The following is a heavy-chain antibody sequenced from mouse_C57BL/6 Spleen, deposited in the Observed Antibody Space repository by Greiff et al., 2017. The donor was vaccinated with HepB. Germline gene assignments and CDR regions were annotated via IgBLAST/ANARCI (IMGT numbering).Heavy chain of an antibody. CDR1: GYAFSSSW. CDR3: ARAKGLYYYGSSLHYYAMDY. J-gene: IGHJ4*01. D-gene: IGHD1-1*01. CDR2: IYPGDGDT. V-gene: IGHV1-82*01. Sequence: VKLMESGPELVKPGASVKISCKASGYAFSSSWMNWVKQRPGKGLEWIGRIYPGDGDTNYNGKFKGKATLTADKSSSTAYMQLSSLTSEDSAVYFCARAKGLYYYGSSLHYYAMDYWGQGTSVTVSS.